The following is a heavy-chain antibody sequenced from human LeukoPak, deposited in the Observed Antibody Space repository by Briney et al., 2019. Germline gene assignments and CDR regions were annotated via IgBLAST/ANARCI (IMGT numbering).Heavy chain of an antibody. V-gene: IGHV4-59*08. CDR2: IYYSGST. CDR3: ARHGDYARFDP. CDR1: GGSISSYY. J-gene: IGHJ5*02. D-gene: IGHD4-17*01. Sequence: PSETLCLTCTVSGGSISSYYWSWIRQPPGKGLEWIEYIYYSGSTNYNPSLKSRVTISVDTSKNQFSLKLSSVTAADTAVYYCARHGDYARFDPWGQGTLVTVSS.